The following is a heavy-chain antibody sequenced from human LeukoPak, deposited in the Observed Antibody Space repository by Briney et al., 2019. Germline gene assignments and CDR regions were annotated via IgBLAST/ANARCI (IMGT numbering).Heavy chain of an antibody. CDR2: ISAYNGNT. V-gene: IGHV1-18*01. Sequence: PSASVKVSCKASGYTFTSYGISWVRQAPGQGLEWMGWISAYNGNTNYAQKLQGRVTMTTDTSTSTAYMELRSLRSDDTAVYYCARDQGPRYSGYEQFDYWGQGTLVTVSS. CDR1: GYTFTSYG. D-gene: IGHD5-12*01. J-gene: IGHJ4*02. CDR3: ARDQGPRYSGYEQFDY.